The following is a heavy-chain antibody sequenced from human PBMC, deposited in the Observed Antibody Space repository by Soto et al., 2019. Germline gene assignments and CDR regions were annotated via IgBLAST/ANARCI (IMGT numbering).Heavy chain of an antibody. CDR3: AREVLRDSAFDI. CDR1: GYTFTSYD. J-gene: IGHJ3*02. V-gene: IGHV1-8*01. CDR2: MNPNSGNT. D-gene: IGHD2-21*02. Sequence: ASVKVSCKASGYTFTSYDINWVRQATGQGLEWMGRMNPNSGNTGYAQKFQGRVTMTRNTSISTVYMELSSLRSEDTAVYYCAREVLRDSAFDIWGQGTMVTVSS.